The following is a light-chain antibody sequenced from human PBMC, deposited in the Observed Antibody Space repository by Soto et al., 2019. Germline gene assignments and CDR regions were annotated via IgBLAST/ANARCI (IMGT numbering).Light chain of an antibody. J-gene: IGKJ1*01. CDR2: GAS. CDR1: QSLTVGY. V-gene: IGKV3-20*01. Sequence: DIVLTQSPGTLSLSPGERATLSCRASQSLTVGYLAWYQQKPGQAPRLVIFGASSRATGIPDRFSGSGSGTDFTLTISRLEPEDFAVYYCQHYGTFGKRTKV. CDR3: QHYGT.